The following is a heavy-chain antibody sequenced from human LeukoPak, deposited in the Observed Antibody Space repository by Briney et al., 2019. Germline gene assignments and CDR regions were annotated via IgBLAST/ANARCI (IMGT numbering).Heavy chain of an antibody. CDR3: ATLATSGYYYYYMDV. Sequence: ASVKVSCKVSGYTLTELSMHWVRQAPGKGLEWMGGFDPEDGETIYAQKFQGRVTMTEGTSTDTAYMELSSLRSEDTAVYYCATLATSGYYYYYMDVWGKGTTVTVSS. CDR2: FDPEDGET. J-gene: IGHJ6*03. CDR1: GYTLTELS. D-gene: IGHD5-12*01. V-gene: IGHV1-24*01.